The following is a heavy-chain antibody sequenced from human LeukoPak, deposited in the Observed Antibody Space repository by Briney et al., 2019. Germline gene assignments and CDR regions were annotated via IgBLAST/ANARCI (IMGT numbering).Heavy chain of an antibody. D-gene: IGHD4-23*01. J-gene: IGHJ3*02. V-gene: IGHV1-24*01. CDR3: RTVVNLNDAFDI. CDR2: FDPEDGET. CDR1: GYTFTSHP. Sequence: ASVKVSCKASGYTFTSHPMNWVRQAPGQGPEWMGGFDPEDGETIYAQKFQGRVTMTEDTSTDTAYMELSSLRSEDTAVYYCRTVVNLNDAFDIWGQGTMVTVSS.